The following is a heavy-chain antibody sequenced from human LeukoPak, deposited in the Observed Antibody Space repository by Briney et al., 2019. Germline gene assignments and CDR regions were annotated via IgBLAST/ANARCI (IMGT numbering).Heavy chain of an antibody. Sequence: GGSLRLSCVATGFPFSNYGMHWVRQTPAKGLEWVAVIWYDGSNKYYADSVKGRFTISRDNSENTVYLQMNNLRVDDTALYYCAKDFGYNSGANDYWGQGTLVTVST. V-gene: IGHV3-33*06. D-gene: IGHD5-24*01. CDR1: GFPFSNYG. CDR2: IWYDGSNK. CDR3: AKDFGYNSGANDY. J-gene: IGHJ4*02.